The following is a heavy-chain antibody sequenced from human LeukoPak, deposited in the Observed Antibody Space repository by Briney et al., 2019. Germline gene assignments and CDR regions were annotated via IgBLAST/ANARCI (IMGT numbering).Heavy chain of an antibody. CDR1: GGSISSSSYY. Sequence: SETLSLTCTVSGGSISSSSYYWGWIRQPPGKGLEWIGSIYYSGSTYYNPSLKSRVTISVDTSKDQFSLKLSSVTAADTAVYYCASLSAEFGEVRLPYYYYMDVWGKGTTVTVSS. V-gene: IGHV4-39*07. CDR3: ASLSAEFGEVRLPYYYYMDV. D-gene: IGHD3-16*01. CDR2: IYYSGST. J-gene: IGHJ6*03.